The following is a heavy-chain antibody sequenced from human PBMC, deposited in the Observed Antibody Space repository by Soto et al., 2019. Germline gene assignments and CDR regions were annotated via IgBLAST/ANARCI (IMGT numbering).Heavy chain of an antibody. CDR1: GFTFSTYA. J-gene: IGHJ4*02. CDR3: VKFDFYTVYSDY. D-gene: IGHD3-9*01. V-gene: IGHV3-23*01. CDR2: ISGSDTNI. Sequence: GGSLRLSCAAPGFTFSTYAMSWVRQAPGKGLEWVSVISGSDTNIYYADSVKGRSTISRDNSKNTLYLHMNSLRAEDTAVYYCVKFDFYTVYSDYWGQGALVTVSS.